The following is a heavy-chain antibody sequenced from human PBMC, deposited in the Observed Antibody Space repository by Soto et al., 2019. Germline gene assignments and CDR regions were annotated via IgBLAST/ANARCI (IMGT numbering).Heavy chain of an antibody. J-gene: IGHJ4*02. CDR1: GYSFSTYW. V-gene: IGHV5-51*01. CDR2: INPGDSDT. CDR3: ARSHFDHIWGGTSGYLDY. D-gene: IGHD3-16*01. Sequence: PGESLKISCKASGYSFSTYWIGWLRQMPGKGLEWMGIINPGDSDTRYSPSFQGQVTISADKSINTAYLQWGSLKASDTAMYYCARSHFDHIWGGTSGYLDYWGQGSLVTVSS.